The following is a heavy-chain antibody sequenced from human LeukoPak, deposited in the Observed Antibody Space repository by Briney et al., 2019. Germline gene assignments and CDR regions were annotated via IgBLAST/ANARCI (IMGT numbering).Heavy chain of an antibody. CDR1: GFTFSSYA. J-gene: IGHJ6*03. CDR2: ISGSGGST. Sequence: GGSLRLSCAAPGFTFSSYAMSWVRQAPGKGLEWVSAISGSGGSTYYADSVKGRFTISRDNSKNTLYLQMNSLRAEDTAVYYCAKTEGSGWYPPTKYYYMDVWGKGTTITVSS. CDR3: AKTEGSGWYPPTKYYYMDV. V-gene: IGHV3-23*01. D-gene: IGHD6-19*01.